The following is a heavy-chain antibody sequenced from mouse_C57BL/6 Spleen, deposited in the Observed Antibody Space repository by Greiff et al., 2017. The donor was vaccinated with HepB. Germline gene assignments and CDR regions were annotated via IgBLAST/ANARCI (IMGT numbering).Heavy chain of an antibody. V-gene: IGHV7-3*01. J-gene: IGHJ1*03. CDR3: ARYSNYGYFDV. Sequence: EVNVVESGGGLVQPGGSLSLSCAASGFTFTDYYMSWVRQPPGKALEWLGFIRNKANGYTTEYSASVKGRFTISRDNSQSILYLQMNALRAEDSATYYCARYSNYGYFDVWGTGTTVTVSS. CDR2: IRNKANGYTT. CDR1: GFTFTDYY.